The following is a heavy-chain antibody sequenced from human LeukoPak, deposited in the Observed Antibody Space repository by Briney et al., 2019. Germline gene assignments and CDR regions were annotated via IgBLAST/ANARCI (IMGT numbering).Heavy chain of an antibody. CDR1: GGTFSSYA. Sequence: ASVKLSCKASGGTFSSYAISWVRQAPGQGLEWMGGIIPIFGTANYAQKFQGRVTITADESTSTAYMELSSLRSEDTAVYYCARPIIAADAFDIWGQGTMVTVSS. D-gene: IGHD3-10*01. CDR3: ARPIIAADAFDI. J-gene: IGHJ3*02. CDR2: IIPIFGTA. V-gene: IGHV1-69*13.